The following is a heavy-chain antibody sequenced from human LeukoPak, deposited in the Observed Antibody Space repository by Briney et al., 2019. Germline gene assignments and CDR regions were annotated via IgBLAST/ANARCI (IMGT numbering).Heavy chain of an antibody. D-gene: IGHD2-21*02. Sequence: GGSLRLSCAASGFTFSSYWMSWDRQAPGKGLEWVANIKQDGSEKYYVDSVKGRFTISRDNAKNSLYLQMNSLRAEDTAVYYCARVYCGGDCYFGRYYYYYMDVWGKGTTVTVSS. J-gene: IGHJ6*03. CDR2: IKQDGSEK. CDR3: ARVYCGGDCYFGRYYYYYMDV. V-gene: IGHV3-7*01. CDR1: GFTFSSYW.